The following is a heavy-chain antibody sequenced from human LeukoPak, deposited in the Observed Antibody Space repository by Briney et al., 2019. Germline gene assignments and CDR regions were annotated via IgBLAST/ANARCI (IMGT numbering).Heavy chain of an antibody. D-gene: IGHD5-24*01. J-gene: IGHJ5*02. CDR3: ARVRDGYKLGVLDP. CDR2: IWYDGSNK. V-gene: IGHV3-30*19. CDR1: GFTFSSYG. Sequence: GGSPRLSCAASGFTFSSYGMHWVRQAPGKGLEWVAVIWYDGSNKYYADSVKGRFTISRDNSKNTLYLQMNSLRAEDTAVYYCARVRDGYKLGVLDPWGQGTLVTVSS.